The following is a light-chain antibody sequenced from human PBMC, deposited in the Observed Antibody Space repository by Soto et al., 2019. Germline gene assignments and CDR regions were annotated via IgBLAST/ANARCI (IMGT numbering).Light chain of an antibody. CDR2: DVT. V-gene: IGLV2-14*01. J-gene: IGLJ1*01. CDR3: SSYTSSRTPYV. Sequence: QSVLTQPASVSGSPGQSITISCTGTSSDVGGYNYVSWYQQHPGKAPKLMIYDVTNRPSGVSNRFSGSKSDNTASLTISGLQAEDEADYYCSSYTSSRTPYVFGTGTKLTVL. CDR1: SSDVGGYNY.